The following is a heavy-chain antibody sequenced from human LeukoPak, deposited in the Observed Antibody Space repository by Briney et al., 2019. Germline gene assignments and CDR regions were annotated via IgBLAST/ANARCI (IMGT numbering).Heavy chain of an antibody. D-gene: IGHD2-2*01. Sequence: ASVTVSCKASGYTFTGYYMHWVRQAPGQGLEWMGWINPNSGATNYAQKFRGRVTMTRDTSINTAYMELSRLRSDDTAFYYCARPNCSRADCYAGWFDSWGQGTLLTVSS. J-gene: IGHJ5*01. V-gene: IGHV1-2*02. CDR1: GYTFTGYY. CDR3: ARPNCSRADCYAGWFDS. CDR2: INPNSGAT.